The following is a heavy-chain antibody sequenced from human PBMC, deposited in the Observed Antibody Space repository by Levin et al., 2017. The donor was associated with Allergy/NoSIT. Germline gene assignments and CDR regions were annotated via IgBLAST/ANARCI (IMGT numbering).Heavy chain of an antibody. V-gene: IGHV3-30*18. D-gene: IGHD2-21*02. J-gene: IGHJ3*01. CDR1: GFTFNKFG. CDR3: AKIGDCSSGVCFWETLHDAFDV. Sequence: GGSLRLSCAASGFTFNKFGMHWVRQGPGKGLEWVAVISFDASQEYYADSVKGRFTISRDNSKNTLYLQMNSLRPEDTTVYFCAKIGDCSSGVCFWETLHDAFDVWGQGTMVSVSS. CDR2: ISFDASQE.